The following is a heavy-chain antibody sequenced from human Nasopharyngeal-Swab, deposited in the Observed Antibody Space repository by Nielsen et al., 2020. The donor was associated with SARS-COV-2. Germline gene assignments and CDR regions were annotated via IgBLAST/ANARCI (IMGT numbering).Heavy chain of an antibody. CDR1: GFTFSSYS. V-gene: IGHV3-48*04. CDR2: ISSSGSTI. Sequence: GESLKISCAASGFTFSSYSMNWVRQAPGKGLEWVSYISSSGSTIYYADSVKGRFTISRDNAKNSLYLQMNSLRAEDTAVYYCARDVVYDFWSGYHYYYYYGMDVWGQGTTVTLSS. J-gene: IGHJ6*02. D-gene: IGHD3-3*01. CDR3: ARDVVYDFWSGYHYYYYYGMDV.